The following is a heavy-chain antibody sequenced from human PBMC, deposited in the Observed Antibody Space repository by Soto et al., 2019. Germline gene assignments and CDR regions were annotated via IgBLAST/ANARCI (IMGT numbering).Heavy chain of an antibody. V-gene: IGHV2-26*01. Sequence: QVTLKESGAVLVQPTETLTLTCSVSGFSLTNGRMGVTWIRQPPGKALEWLAHFFSDAERSYSTSMQSRLNMYMDSSGSQVVLTMTNMAHADTARYFCARMDGDYNYYSLDVWGHEIAVAVSS. D-gene: IGHD4-17*01. CDR2: FFSDAER. CDR1: GFSLTNGRMG. J-gene: IGHJ6*02. CDR3: ARMDGDYNYYSLDV.